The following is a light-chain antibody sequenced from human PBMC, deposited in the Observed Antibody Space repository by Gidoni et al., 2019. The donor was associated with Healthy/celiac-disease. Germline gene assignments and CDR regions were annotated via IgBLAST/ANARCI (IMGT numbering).Light chain of an antibody. V-gene: IGKV1-12*01. CDR2: AAS. CDR1: QGISSW. J-gene: IGKJ4*01. CDR3: PQANSFPT. Sequence: DRQRTQSPSAVSASVGDRVTITCRASQGISSWLAWYQQKPGKAPKLLIYAASSLQSGVPSRFRGSGSGTDFPLTIRRLPPVDFATYSCPQANSFPTFGGGTQVEI.